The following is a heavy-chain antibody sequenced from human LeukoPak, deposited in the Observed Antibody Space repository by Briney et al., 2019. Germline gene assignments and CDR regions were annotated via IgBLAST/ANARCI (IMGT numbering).Heavy chain of an antibody. CDR2: IKQDGSEK. CDR3: ARVGRETVAGTSYYYYGMDV. J-gene: IGHJ6*02. V-gene: IGHV3-7*01. Sequence: GGSLRLSCAASAFTFSSYWMSWVRQAPGKGLGWVANIKQDGSEKYYVDSVKGRFTISRDNAKNSLYLQMNSLRAEDTAVYYCARVGRETVAGTSYYYYGMDVWGQGTTVTVSS. CDR1: AFTFSSYW. D-gene: IGHD6-19*01.